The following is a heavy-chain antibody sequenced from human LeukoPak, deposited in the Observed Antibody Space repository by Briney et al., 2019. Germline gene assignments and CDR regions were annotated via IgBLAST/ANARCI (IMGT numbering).Heavy chain of an antibody. V-gene: IGHV4-38-2*02. CDR1: GYSISSGDY. CDR2: IYHSGRT. Sequence: SETLSLTCTVSGYSISSGDYWGWIRQPPGKGLEWIGSIYHSGRTYYNPSLKSRVTISVDTSKNQLSLKLSSVTAADTAVYYCARERFVRGVMTFDYWGQGTLVTVSS. D-gene: IGHD3-10*01. J-gene: IGHJ4*02. CDR3: ARERFVRGVMTFDY.